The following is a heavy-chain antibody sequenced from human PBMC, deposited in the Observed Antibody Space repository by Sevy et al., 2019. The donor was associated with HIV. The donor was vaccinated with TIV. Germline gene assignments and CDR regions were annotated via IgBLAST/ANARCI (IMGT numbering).Heavy chain of an antibody. Sequence: GGSLRLSCAASGFILSDYYMTWVRQAPGKGLEWVSYISGNDDTIYYADSVKGRFTISRDNTKNSLYLQMNSLMAEDTAVYYCARDHVKDGDLGDYYYYAMDVWGQGTTVTVSS. CDR1: GFILSDYY. J-gene: IGHJ6*02. CDR2: ISGNDDTI. CDR3: ARDHVKDGDLGDYYYYAMDV. V-gene: IGHV3-11*01. D-gene: IGHD4-17*01.